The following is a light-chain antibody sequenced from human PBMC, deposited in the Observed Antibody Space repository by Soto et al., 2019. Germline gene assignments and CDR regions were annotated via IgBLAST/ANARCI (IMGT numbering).Light chain of an antibody. CDR3: QQFDNLPLT. V-gene: IGKV1-33*01. Sequence: DIQMTQSLSSLSASVGDRVTITCQANQDFNNSLNWYQQRPGEAPKLLIYDASILEAGVPSRFSGSGFGTTFTLTISSLQPEDFATYYCQQFDNLPLTFGGGTKVELK. J-gene: IGKJ4*01. CDR1: QDFNNS. CDR2: DAS.